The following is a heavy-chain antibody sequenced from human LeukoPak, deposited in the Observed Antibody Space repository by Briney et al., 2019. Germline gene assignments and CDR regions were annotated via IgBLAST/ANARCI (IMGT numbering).Heavy chain of an antibody. CDR1: GYTFTNNG. CDR2: ISAYNGHT. Sequence: ASVKVSCKASGYTFTNNGFSWVRQAPGQGLEWMGWISAYNGHTNYAQKFQGRVTMTTNTSTSTAYMELRSLRSDDTAVYYCARESPYSSNWYGDDWFAPWGQGTLVTVSS. J-gene: IGHJ5*02. D-gene: IGHD6-13*01. CDR3: ARESPYSSNWYGDDWFAP. V-gene: IGHV1-18*01.